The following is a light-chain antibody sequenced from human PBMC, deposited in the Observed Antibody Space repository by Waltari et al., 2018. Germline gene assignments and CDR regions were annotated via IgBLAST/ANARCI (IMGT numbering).Light chain of an antibody. CDR1: QSVLYSSNNKNY. Sequence: DIVMTQSPDSLALSLGERATINRKASQSVLYSSNNKNYLAWYQQKPGQPPKLLIYWASTRESGVPDRFSGSGSGTDFTLPISSLQAEDVAVYYCQQYYSTPRTFGQGTKVEIK. J-gene: IGKJ1*01. V-gene: IGKV4-1*01. CDR3: QQYYSTPRT. CDR2: WAS.